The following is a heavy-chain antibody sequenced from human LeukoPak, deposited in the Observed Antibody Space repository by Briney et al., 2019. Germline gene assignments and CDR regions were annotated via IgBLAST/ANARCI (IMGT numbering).Heavy chain of an antibody. CDR1: GFTVSSNY. V-gene: IGHV3-7*05. Sequence: GGSLRLSCAASGFTVSSNYMSWVRQAPGKGLEWVANIKEDGSRNHYVDSVKGRFTISRDNAKNSLYLQMSSLRAEDTAVYYCARQLSGWYDADPYWGQGTLVTVSS. D-gene: IGHD6-19*01. CDR3: ARQLSGWYDADPY. J-gene: IGHJ4*02. CDR2: IKEDGSRN.